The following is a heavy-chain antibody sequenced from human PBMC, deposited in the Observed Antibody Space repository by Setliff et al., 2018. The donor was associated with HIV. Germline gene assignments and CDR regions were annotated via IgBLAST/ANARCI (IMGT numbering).Heavy chain of an antibody. CDR1: GGSFSGYY. V-gene: IGHV4-34*01. D-gene: IGHD1-1*01. CDR2: INHSGST. Sequence: PSETLSLTCAVYGGSFSGYYWSWIRQPPGKGLEWIGEINHSGSTNYNMSLWSRVTISLDASRNQFSLELISVTAADTATYYCAREGYAFDIWGQGTMVTVSS. CDR3: AREGYAFDI. J-gene: IGHJ3*02.